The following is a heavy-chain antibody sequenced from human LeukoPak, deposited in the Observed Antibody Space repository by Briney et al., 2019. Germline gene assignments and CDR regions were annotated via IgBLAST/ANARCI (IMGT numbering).Heavy chain of an antibody. D-gene: IGHD4-17*01. CDR2: ISGSGGST. CDR3: AKGADYVEYYFDY. CDR1: GFTVSSYA. V-gene: IGHV3-23*01. Sequence: GSLRLSCAASGFTVSSYAMSWVRQAPGEGLEWVSAISGSGGSTYYADSVKGRFTISRDNSKNTLYLQMNSLRAEDTAVYYCAKGADYVEYYFDYWGQGTLVTVSS. J-gene: IGHJ4*02.